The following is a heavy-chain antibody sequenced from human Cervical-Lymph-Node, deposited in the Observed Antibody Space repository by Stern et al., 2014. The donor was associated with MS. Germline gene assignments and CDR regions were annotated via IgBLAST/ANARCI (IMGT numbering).Heavy chain of an antibody. Sequence: EVQLVESGAELIRPGGSLKISCKGSGYKFSIYWIAWVRQMPGKGLEWMGIIYPGDSETRYSPSFQGQATMSADKSTSPAYLQWSSLNASDTAMYFCARQTTAWASDVWGQGTLVTVSS. CDR3: ARQTTAWASDV. J-gene: IGHJ4*02. CDR1: GYKFSIYW. D-gene: IGHD1-14*01. V-gene: IGHV5-51*01. CDR2: IYPGDSET.